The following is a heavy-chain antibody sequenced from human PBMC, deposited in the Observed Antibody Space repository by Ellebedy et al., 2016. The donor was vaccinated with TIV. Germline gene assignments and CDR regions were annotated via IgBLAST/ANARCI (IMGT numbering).Heavy chain of an antibody. CDR2: SYFRGHT. V-gene: IGHV4-31*03. CDR3: AKADTSSSGWGY. CDR1: GGFISGGNYY. D-gene: IGHD6-6*01. Sequence: SETLSLTXTVSGGFISGGNYYWTWFRQHPGKGLEWIGYSYFRGHTFYNPSFKSRTTISVDPSKNQFFLRLTSVSAADTATYYCAKADTSSSGWGYWGQGTVVTVSS. J-gene: IGHJ4*02.